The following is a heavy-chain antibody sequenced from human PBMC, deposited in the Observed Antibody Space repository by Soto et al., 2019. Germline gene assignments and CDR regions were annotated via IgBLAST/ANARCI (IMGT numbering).Heavy chain of an antibody. V-gene: IGHV3-30*18. CDR2: ISYDGSNQ. CDR1: GFTFSSYG. J-gene: IGHJ6*03. D-gene: IGHD5-12*01. Sequence: QVQLVESGGGVVQPGRSLRLSCAASGFTFSSYGMHRVRQAPGKGLEWEAVISYDGSNQYYADSVKGRFTISRDNSKNTLYQQMTGLRAEDTAVYYCAKLQEVATTGYYYMDVWGKGTTVTVSS. CDR3: AKLQEVATTGYYYMDV.